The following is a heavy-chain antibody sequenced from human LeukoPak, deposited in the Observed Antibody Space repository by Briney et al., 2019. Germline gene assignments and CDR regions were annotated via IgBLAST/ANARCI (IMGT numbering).Heavy chain of an antibody. D-gene: IGHD5-18*01. CDR2: IYSGGST. J-gene: IGHJ2*01. Sequence: GGSLRLSCAASGFTFSSYGMNWVRQAPGKGLEWVSVIYSGGSTYYADSVKGRFTISRDNSKNTLYLQMNSLRAEDTAVYYCARTYSGYSYGMYWYFDLWGRGTLVTVSS. V-gene: IGHV3-53*01. CDR1: GFTFSSYG. CDR3: ARTYSGYSYGMYWYFDL.